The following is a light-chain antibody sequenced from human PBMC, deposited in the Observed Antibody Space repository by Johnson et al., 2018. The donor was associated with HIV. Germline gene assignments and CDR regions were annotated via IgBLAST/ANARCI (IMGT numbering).Light chain of an antibody. Sequence: QSVLTQPPSVSAAPGQKVTISCSGSSSNIGNNYVSWYQQLTGTAAKLLIYENNKRPSGIPDRFSGSKSDTSATLGITGLQTGDEADYYCGTWNSSMSAHDYVLGTGTKVTVL. V-gene: IGLV1-51*02. J-gene: IGLJ1*01. CDR3: GTWNSSMSAHDYV. CDR2: ENN. CDR1: SSNIGNNY.